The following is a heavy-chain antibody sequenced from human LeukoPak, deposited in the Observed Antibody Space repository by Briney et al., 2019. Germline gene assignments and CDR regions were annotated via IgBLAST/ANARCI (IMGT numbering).Heavy chain of an antibody. D-gene: IGHD1-26*01. CDR3: ARASASHSGSYYATFDP. CDR2: ISAYNGNT. J-gene: IGHJ5*02. V-gene: IGHV1-18*01. Sequence: ASVKVSCKASGYTFTSYGISWVRQAPGQGLEWMGWISAYNGNTNYAQKLQGRVTMTTDTSTSTAYMELRSLRSDDTAVYYCARASASHSGSYYATFDPWGQGTLVTVSS. CDR1: GYTFTSYG.